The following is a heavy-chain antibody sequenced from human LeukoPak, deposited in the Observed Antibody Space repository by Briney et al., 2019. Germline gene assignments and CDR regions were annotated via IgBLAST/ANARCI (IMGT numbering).Heavy chain of an antibody. J-gene: IGHJ4*02. CDR2: INPNSAT. CDR1: GYTFTDYY. D-gene: IGHD1-26*01. Sequence: GASVKVSCRASGYTFTDYYIHWVRQAPGQGVEWMGWINPNSATNYAQKFQGRVTMTRDTSISTAYMELSRLTSDDMAVYYCSRGEVDGPDFDYWGQGTLVTVSS. CDR3: SRGEVDGPDFDY. V-gene: IGHV1-2*02.